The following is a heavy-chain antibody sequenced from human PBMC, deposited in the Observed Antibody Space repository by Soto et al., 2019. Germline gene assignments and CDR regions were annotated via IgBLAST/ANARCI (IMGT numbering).Heavy chain of an antibody. CDR1: GGSISSGGYY. Sequence: PSETLSLTCTVSGGSISSGGYYWSWIRQHPGKGLEWIGYIYYSGSTYYNPSLKSRVTISVDTSKNQFSLKLSSVTAADTAVYYCAREKQQLTTFDYWGQGTLVTVSS. J-gene: IGHJ4*02. CDR3: AREKQQLTTFDY. CDR2: IYYSGST. V-gene: IGHV4-31*03. D-gene: IGHD6-13*01.